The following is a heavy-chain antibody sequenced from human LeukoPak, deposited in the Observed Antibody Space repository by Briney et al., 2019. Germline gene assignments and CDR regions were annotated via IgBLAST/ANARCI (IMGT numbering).Heavy chain of an antibody. CDR3: ARRVAGLECFDY. J-gene: IGHJ4*02. CDR1: GYSFTSYW. CDR2: ICPGDSDT. D-gene: IGHD6-19*01. V-gene: IGHV5-51*01. Sequence: GESLKISCKGSGYSFTSYWIGWVRQMPGKGLEWMGIICPGDSDTRYSPSFQGQVTISADKSINTAYLQWSSLKALDTALYYCARRVAGLECFDYWGQGTLVTVSS.